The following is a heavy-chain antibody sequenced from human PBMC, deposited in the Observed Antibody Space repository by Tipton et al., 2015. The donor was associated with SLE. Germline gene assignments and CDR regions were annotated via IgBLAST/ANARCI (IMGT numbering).Heavy chain of an antibody. CDR3: AISYDFWSGYYTD. Sequence: TLSLTCTVSGGSISTSSYYWGWIRQPPGKGLEWIGSIYYSGSTYYNTSLKSRLTISVDTSKNQFSLKLSSVTAADTAVYFCAISYDFWSGYYTDWGQGTLVTVSS. CDR1: GGSISTSSYY. D-gene: IGHD3-3*01. CDR2: IYYSGST. V-gene: IGHV4-39*01. J-gene: IGHJ4*02.